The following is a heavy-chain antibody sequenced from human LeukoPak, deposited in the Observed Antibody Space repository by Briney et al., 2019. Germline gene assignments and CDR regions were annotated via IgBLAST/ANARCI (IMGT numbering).Heavy chain of an antibody. D-gene: IGHD3-3*01. Sequence: GGSLRLSCAASGFTFSSYAMHWVRQAPGKGLEWVSGISWNSGSIGYADSVKGRFTISRDNAKNSLYLQMNSLRAEDTALYYCAKSVKEPTIFGVVIGYYYGMDVWGQGTTVTVSS. CDR1: GFTFSSYA. J-gene: IGHJ6*02. V-gene: IGHV3-9*01. CDR2: ISWNSGSI. CDR3: AKSVKEPTIFGVVIGYYYGMDV.